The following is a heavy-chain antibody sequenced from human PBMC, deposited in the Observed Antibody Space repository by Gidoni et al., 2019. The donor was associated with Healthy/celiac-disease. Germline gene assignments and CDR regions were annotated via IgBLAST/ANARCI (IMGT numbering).Heavy chain of an antibody. CDR1: GFTFSNAW. V-gene: IGHV3-15*07. CDR2: IKSKTDGGTT. CDR3: TTGDVTIFGVVIPDY. D-gene: IGHD3-3*01. Sequence: EVQLVESGGGLVKPGGSLRLSCAASGFTFSNAWMNWVRQAPGKGLEWVGRIKSKTDGGTTDYAAPVKGRFTISRDDSKNTLYLQMNSLKTEDTAVYYCTTGDVTIFGVVIPDYWGQGTLVTVSS. J-gene: IGHJ4*02.